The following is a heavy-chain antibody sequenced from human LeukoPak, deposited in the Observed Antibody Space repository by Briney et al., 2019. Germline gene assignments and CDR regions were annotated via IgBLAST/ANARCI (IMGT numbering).Heavy chain of an antibody. CDR3: ARSGSSWYSCWFDP. V-gene: IGHV3-30-3*01. CDR1: GLTFSSYA. Sequence: GGSLRLSCAASGLTFSSYAMHWVRQAPGKGLEWVAVISYDGNNTFYADSVKGRFIISRDNAKNSLYLQMNSLRAEDTAVYYCARSGSSWYSCWFDPWGQGTLVTVSS. CDR2: ISYDGNNT. D-gene: IGHD6-13*01. J-gene: IGHJ5*02.